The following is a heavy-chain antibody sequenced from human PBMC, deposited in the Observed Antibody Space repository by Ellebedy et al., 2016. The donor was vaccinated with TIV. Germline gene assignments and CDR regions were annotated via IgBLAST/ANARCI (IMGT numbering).Heavy chain of an antibody. CDR2: IMKDGSEE. CDR1: GFTFSSNW. Sequence: GESLKISCAASGFTFSSNWMNWVSQAPGKGLECVAHIMKDGSEEYYVDSVEGRFTISRDNAKHSLYLQMSSLRAEDTAVDYCARDPAGRTWGAFDLWGQGTMATVSS. V-gene: IGHV3-7*03. CDR3: ARDPAGRTWGAFDL. J-gene: IGHJ3*01. D-gene: IGHD1-26*01.